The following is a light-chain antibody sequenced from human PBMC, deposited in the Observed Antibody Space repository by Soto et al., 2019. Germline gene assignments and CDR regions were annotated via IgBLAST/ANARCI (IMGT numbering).Light chain of an antibody. V-gene: IGLV2-11*01. Sequence: QSALTQPRSVSGSPGQSVTISCTGTSSDVGGYNYVSWYQQHPGKAPKLMIYDVSKRPSGVPDRFSGSKSGNTASLTISGLQAEDESDYYCCSYAGSHWVFGRGTKLTVL. J-gene: IGLJ3*02. CDR2: DVS. CDR3: CSYAGSHWV. CDR1: SSDVGGYNY.